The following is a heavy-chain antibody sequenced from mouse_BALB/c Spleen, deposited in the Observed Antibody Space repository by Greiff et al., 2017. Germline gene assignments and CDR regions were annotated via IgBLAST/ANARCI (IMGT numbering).Heavy chain of an antibody. CDR3: ARDKDYGSSYYAMDY. V-gene: IGHV7-3*02. Sequence: EVQRVESGGGLVQPGGSLRLSCATSGFTFTDYYMSWVRQPPGKALEWLGFIRNKANGYTTEYSASVKGRFTISRDNSQSILYLQMNTLRAEDSATYYCARDKDYGSSYYAMDYWGQGTSVTVSS. CDR1: GFTFTDYY. J-gene: IGHJ4*01. D-gene: IGHD1-1*01. CDR2: IRNKANGYTT.